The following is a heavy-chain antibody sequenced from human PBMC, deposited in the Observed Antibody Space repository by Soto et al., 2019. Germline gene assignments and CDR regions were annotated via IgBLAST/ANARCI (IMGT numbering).Heavy chain of an antibody. CDR3: ARDWAYGLTEYYFDY. Sequence: ASVKVSCKASGYTFTSYGISWVRQAPGQGLEWMGWISAYNGNTNYAQKLQGSVTMTTDTFTSTAYMELRSLRSDDTAVYYCARDWAYGLTEYYFDYWGQGTLVTVSS. D-gene: IGHD2-21*02. CDR2: ISAYNGNT. V-gene: IGHV1-18*01. CDR1: GYTFTSYG. J-gene: IGHJ4*02.